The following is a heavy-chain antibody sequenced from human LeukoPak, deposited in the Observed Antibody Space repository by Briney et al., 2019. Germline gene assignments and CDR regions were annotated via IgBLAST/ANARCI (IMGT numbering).Heavy chain of an antibody. CDR1: GYTFTGYY. D-gene: IGHD5-12*01. J-gene: IGHJ4*02. Sequence: GASVKVSCKASGYTFTGYYMHWVRQAPGQGLEWMGWINPNSGGTSYAQKFQGRVTMTRDTSISTAYMELSRLRSDDTAVYYCARGNKSGYDLDWGQGTLVTVSS. CDR2: INPNSGGT. CDR3: ARGNKSGYDLD. V-gene: IGHV1-2*02.